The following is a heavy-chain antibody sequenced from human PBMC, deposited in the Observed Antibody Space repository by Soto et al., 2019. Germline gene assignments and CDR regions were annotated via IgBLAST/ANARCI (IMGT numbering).Heavy chain of an antibody. CDR3: VSGADY. CDR1: GRRFSSYW. V-gene: IGHV3-7*05. J-gene: IGHJ4*02. CDR2: IKQDGSEK. Sequence: GGSLRLSCAASGRRFSSYWMTWVRQAPGKGLEWVANIKQDGSEKYYVDSVKGRFTISRDNAKNSLYLQMNSLRAEDTAVYYCVSGADYWGQGTLVTVSS.